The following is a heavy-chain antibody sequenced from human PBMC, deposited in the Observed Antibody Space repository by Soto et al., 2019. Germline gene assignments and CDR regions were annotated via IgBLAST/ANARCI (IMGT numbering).Heavy chain of an antibody. V-gene: IGHV4-4*02. D-gene: IGHD3-10*01. CDR3: ARDRAHYYGSGSYLYYYYGMDV. J-gene: IGHJ6*02. CDR1: GGSISSSNW. CDR2: IYHSGST. Sequence: SETLSLTCAVSGGSISSSNWWSWVRQPPGKGLEWIGEIYHSGSTSYNPSLKSRVTISVDKSKNQFSLKLSPVTAADTAVYYCARDRAHYYGSGSYLYYYYGMDVWGQGTTVTLSS.